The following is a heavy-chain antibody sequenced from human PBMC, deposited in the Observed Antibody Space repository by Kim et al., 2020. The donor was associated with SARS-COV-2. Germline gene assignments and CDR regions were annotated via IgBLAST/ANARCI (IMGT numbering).Heavy chain of an antibody. CDR3: TRVFGSHYDVLTTYWQGAGVY. CDR1: ELTFSEHY. Sequence: GGSLRLSRAVSELTFSEHYIDWVRQAPGKGLEWVGRIRNQVSSYTTEYAASVKGRFTISRDDSKKSAYLQMNSLKTEDTAFYYCTRVFGSHYDVLTTYWQGAGVYWGQGTLVIVSS. J-gene: IGHJ4*02. CDR2: IRNQVSSYTT. D-gene: IGHD3-9*01. V-gene: IGHV3-72*01.